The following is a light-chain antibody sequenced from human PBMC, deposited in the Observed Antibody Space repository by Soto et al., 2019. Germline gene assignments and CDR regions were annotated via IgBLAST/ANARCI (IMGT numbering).Light chain of an antibody. CDR1: ESVSSSY. CDR3: QQYYTWPLT. V-gene: IGKV3D-15*01. Sequence: EVVMTHSPATLSVSPGERSTLSCRASESVSSSYLAWYQQKPGRAPRLLIYGASSRATGIPDRFSGSGSGTEFTLTISSLQSEDFAVYYCQQYYTWPLTFGQGTRLEIK. J-gene: IGKJ5*01. CDR2: GAS.